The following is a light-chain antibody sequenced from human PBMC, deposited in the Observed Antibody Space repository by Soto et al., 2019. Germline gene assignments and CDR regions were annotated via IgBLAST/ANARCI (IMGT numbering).Light chain of an antibody. Sequence: AIRMTQSPSSFSASTGDRVTITCRASQGISSYLAWYQQNPGKAPKLLIYAASTLQSGVPSRFSGSGSGTDFTLTISCLQSEDFATYSCQQYYSYPRTFGQGTKVDIK. CDR2: AAS. V-gene: IGKV1-8*01. CDR1: QGISSY. J-gene: IGKJ1*01. CDR3: QQYYSYPRT.